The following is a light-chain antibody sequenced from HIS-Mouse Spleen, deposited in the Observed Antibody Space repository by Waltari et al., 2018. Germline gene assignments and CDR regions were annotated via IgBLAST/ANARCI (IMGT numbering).Light chain of an antibody. CDR3: NSRDSSGNHLVV. Sequence: SSELTQDPAVSVALGQTVRITCQGDSLRSYYASWYQQKPVQAPVLGIYGKNNRPSGIPDRFSGSSSGNTASLTITGAQAEDEADYYCNSRDSSGNHLVVFGGGTKLTVL. CDR1: SLRSYY. J-gene: IGLJ2*01. V-gene: IGLV3-19*01. CDR2: GKN.